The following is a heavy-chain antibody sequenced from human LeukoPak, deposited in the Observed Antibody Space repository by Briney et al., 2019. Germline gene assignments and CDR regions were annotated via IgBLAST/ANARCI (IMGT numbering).Heavy chain of an antibody. V-gene: IGHV3-30*18. J-gene: IGHJ4*02. D-gene: IGHD1-26*01. CDR1: GFTFSSYG. CDR3: AKDWGIVGATAFDY. CDR2: ISYDGSNK. Sequence: SGGSLRLSCAASGFTFSSYGMHWVRQAPGKGLEWVAVISYDGSNKYYADSVKGRFTISRDNSKNTLYLQMNSLRAEDTAVYYCAKDWGIVGATAFDYWGQGTLVTVSS.